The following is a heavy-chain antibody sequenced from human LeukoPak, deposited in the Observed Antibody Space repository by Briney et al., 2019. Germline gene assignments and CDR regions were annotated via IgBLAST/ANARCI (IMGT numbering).Heavy chain of an antibody. Sequence: PGKSLRLSCAASGFTFSTHGMHWVRQAQGRGLEWVAQIWFDGSNIYYADSVRGRFTISRDNSKNTLYLQMNSLRAEDTAIYYCTIDGCGGDCYLDYWGQGTLVTVSS. J-gene: IGHJ4*02. D-gene: IGHD2-21*02. CDR3: TIDGCGGDCYLDY. CDR1: GFTFSTHG. CDR2: IWFDGSNI. V-gene: IGHV3-33*03.